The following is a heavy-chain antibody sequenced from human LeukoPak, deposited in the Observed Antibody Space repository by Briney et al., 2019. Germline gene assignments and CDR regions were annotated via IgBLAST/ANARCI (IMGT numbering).Heavy chain of an antibody. CDR3: AHSNSYYYYYMDV. CDR1: GFTFSSYS. CDR2: ISSSSSTI. Sequence: GGSLRLSCAASGFTFSSYSMNWVRQAPGKGLEWVSYISSSSSTIYYADSVKGRFTISRDNAKNSLYLQMNSLRAENTAVYYCAHSNSYYYYYMDVWGKGTTVTVSS. J-gene: IGHJ6*03. D-gene: IGHD4-11*01. V-gene: IGHV3-48*01.